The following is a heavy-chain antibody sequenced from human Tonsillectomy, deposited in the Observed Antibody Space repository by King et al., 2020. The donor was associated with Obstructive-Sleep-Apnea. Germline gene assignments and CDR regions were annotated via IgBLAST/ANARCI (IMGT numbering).Heavy chain of an antibody. CDR2: INLNSGRL. D-gene: IGHD3-9*01. J-gene: IGHJ4*02. Sequence: VQLVESGGGLIQPGRSLRLSCAASGFTFDDYAMHWVRQAPGKGLELVSGINLNSGRLCYADFVKGRFTISRDNAKNSLYLQKNSLRPEDTAFYYCAKDKYYDILTGSTFDYWGQGTLVTVSS. CDR1: GFTFDDYA. V-gene: IGHV3-9*01. CDR3: AKDKYYDILTGSTFDY.